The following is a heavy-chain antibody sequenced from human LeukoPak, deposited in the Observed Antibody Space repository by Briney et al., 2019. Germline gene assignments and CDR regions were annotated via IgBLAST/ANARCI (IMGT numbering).Heavy chain of an antibody. V-gene: IGHV3-7*05. CDR3: ARDLGYSYDGTDGDY. Sequence: GGSLRLSCAASGFTFSSYWMSWVRQAPGKGLEWVANIKQDGSEEYYVDSVKGRFTISRDNAKNSLYLQMNSLRAEDTAVYYCARDLGYSYDGTDGDYWGQGTLVTVSS. CDR1: GFTFSSYW. CDR2: IKQDGSEE. J-gene: IGHJ4*02. D-gene: IGHD5-18*01.